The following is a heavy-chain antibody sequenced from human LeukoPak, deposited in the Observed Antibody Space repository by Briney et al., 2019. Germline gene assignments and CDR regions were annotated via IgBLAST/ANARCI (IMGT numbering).Heavy chain of an antibody. D-gene: IGHD3-22*01. CDR3: ARDPAPNYYDSSGYYYFDY. CDR1: GYTFTGYY. V-gene: IGHV1-2*06. CDR2: INPNSGGT. Sequence: GASVKVSCKASGYTFTGYYIHWVRQAPGQGLEWMGRINPNSGGTNYAQKFQGRVTMTRDTSISTAYMELNRLTSDDTAVYYCARDPAPNYYDSSGYYYFDYWGQGTLVTVSS. J-gene: IGHJ4*02.